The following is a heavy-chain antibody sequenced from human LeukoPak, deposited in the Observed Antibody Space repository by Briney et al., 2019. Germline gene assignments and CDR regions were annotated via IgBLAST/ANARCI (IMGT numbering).Heavy chain of an antibody. D-gene: IGHD3-22*01. CDR3: AREDHYDSTDAFDI. CDR2: VTSSGATM. V-gene: IGHV3-48*03. Sequence: GGSLRLSCAASGFTFSDYWMTWVRQAPGKGLEWVSYVTSSGATMYYADSVKGRFTISRDNAKDSLYLQMNSLRAEDTAVYYCAREDHYDSTDAFDIWGQGTMVTVSS. CDR1: GFTFSDYW. J-gene: IGHJ3*02.